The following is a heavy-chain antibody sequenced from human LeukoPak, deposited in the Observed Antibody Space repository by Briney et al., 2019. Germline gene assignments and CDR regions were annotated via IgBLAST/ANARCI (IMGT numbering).Heavy chain of an antibody. CDR1: GFTVSSNY. D-gene: IGHD6-13*01. J-gene: IGHJ5*02. V-gene: IGHV3-66*01. CDR2: IYSGGST. CDR3: ARAYSSWSENWFDP. Sequence: GGSLRLSCAASGFTVSSNYMSWVRQAPGKGLEWVSVIYSGGSTYYADSVKGRFTISRDNSKNTLYLQMNSLRAGDTAVYYCARAYSSWSENWFDPWGQGTLVTVSS.